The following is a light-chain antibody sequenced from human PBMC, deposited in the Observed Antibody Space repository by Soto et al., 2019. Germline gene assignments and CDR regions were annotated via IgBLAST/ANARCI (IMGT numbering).Light chain of an antibody. CDR3: QVWDSSSDHHVV. Sequence: SYVLTQSPSVSVAPGQTARLTCGGNNIGSESVHWYQQKAGQAPVLVVYDDSDRPSGIPERFSGSNSGNTATLTISWVEAGDEADYYCQVWDSSSDHHVVFGGGTKVTVL. CDR2: DDS. CDR1: NIGSES. V-gene: IGLV3-21*02. J-gene: IGLJ2*01.